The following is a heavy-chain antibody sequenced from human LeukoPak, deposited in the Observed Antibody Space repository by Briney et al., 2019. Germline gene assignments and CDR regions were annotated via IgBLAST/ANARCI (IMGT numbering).Heavy chain of an antibody. D-gene: IGHD3-22*01. V-gene: IGHV3-11*04. J-gene: IGHJ4*02. CDR3: VRDLYRIVVVPHYFDY. Sequence: GGSLRLSCAASGFTFSDHFMSWIRQSPGKGLEWVAYISSGGSPMYYVDSVKGRFTISRDNAKNSLYLQMNSLRAEDTAVYYCVRDLYRIVVVPHYFDYWGQGTLVTVSS. CDR2: ISSGGSPM. CDR1: GFTFSDHF.